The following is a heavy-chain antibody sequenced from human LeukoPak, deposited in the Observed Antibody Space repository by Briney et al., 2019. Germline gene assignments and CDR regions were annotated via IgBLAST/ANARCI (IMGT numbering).Heavy chain of an antibody. CDR2: ISSSSSYI. CDR3: ARDRNGGNTYYFDY. CDR1: GFTFSSYS. D-gene: IGHD4-23*01. Sequence: GSLRLSCAASGFTFSSYSMNWVRQAPGKGLEWVSSISSSSSYIYYADSVKGRFTVSRDNAKNSLYLQMNSLRAEDTALYYCARDRNGGNTYYFDYWGQGTLVTVSS. J-gene: IGHJ4*02. V-gene: IGHV3-21*04.